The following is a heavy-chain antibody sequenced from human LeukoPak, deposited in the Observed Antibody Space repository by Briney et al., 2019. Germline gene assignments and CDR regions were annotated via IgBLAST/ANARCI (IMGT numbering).Heavy chain of an antibody. CDR3: ARHPAAIFGVVISNWFDP. CDR2: IYPGDSDT. J-gene: IGHJ5*02. V-gene: IGHV5-51*01. CDR1: GYSFTSYW. D-gene: IGHD3-3*01. Sequence: GESLKISCKGSGYSFTSYWIGWVRQMPGKGLEWMGIIYPGDSDTRYSPSFQGQVTISADKSISTAYLQWSSLKASDTAMYYCARHPAAIFGVVISNWFDPWGQGTLVTVSS.